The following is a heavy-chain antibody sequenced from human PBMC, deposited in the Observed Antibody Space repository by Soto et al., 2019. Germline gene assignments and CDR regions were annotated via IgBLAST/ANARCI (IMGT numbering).Heavy chain of an antibody. CDR1: AYSLNSNY. CDR3: ARRPTRCIAVAGRAFAI. CDR2: IDPGDSGT. Sequence: LRESRRISSKGSAYSLNSNYHLGWRQLPEKALLWMGIIDPGDSGTRYGPSCQGQVTISADKSISTAYLQWSSLKASDTAMYYCARRPTRCIAVAGRAFAIWGQGTMVTVSS. D-gene: IGHD6-19*01. V-gene: IGHV5-51*02. J-gene: IGHJ3*02.